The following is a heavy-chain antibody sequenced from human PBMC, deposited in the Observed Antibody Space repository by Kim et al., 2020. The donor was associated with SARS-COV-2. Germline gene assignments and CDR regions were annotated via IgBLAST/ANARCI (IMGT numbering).Heavy chain of an antibody. CDR2: ISWNSGSI. Sequence: GGSLRLSCAASGFTFDDYAMHWVRQAPGKGLEWVSGISWNSGSIGYADSVKGRFTISRDNAKNSLYLQMNSLRAEDTALYYCAKDLRGEVETYYYESGAFDIWGQGTMVTVSS. J-gene: IGHJ3*02. CDR1: GFTFDDYA. CDR3: AKDLRGEVETYYYESGAFDI. D-gene: IGHD3-22*01. V-gene: IGHV3-9*01.